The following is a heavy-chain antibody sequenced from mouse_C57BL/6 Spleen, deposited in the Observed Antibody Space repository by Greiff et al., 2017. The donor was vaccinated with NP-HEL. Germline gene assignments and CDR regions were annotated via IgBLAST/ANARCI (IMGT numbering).Heavy chain of an antibody. D-gene: IGHD1-1*01. J-gene: IGHJ2*01. Sequence: QVQLQQPGAELVRPGTSVKLSCKASGYTFTSYWMHWVKQRPGQGLEWIGVIDPSDSYTNYNQKFKGKATLTVDTSSSTAYMQLSSLTSEDSAVYYCAVYYGSSSDYWGQGTTLTVSS. CDR2: IDPSDSYT. CDR1: GYTFTSYW. CDR3: AVYYGSSSDY. V-gene: IGHV1-59*01.